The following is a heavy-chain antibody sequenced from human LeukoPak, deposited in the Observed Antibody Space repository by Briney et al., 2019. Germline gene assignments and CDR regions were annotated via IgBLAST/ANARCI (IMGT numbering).Heavy chain of an antibody. D-gene: IGHD2-2*02. CDR1: GYSISSGYY. V-gene: IGHV4-38-2*01. CDR3: ARHRIVVVPAAIPRWFDP. Sequence: SETLSLTCAVSGYSISSGYYWGWIRQPPGKGLEWIGSIYHSGSTYYNPSLKSRVTISVDTSKNQFSLKLSSVTAADTAVYYCARHRIVVVPAAIPRWFDPWGQGTLVTVSP. CDR2: IYHSGST. J-gene: IGHJ5*02.